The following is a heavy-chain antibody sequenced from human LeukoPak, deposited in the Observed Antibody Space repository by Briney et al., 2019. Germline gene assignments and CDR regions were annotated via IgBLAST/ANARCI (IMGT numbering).Heavy chain of an antibody. Sequence: PGGSLRLSCAASGFTFSSYAMSWVRQDPGKGLEWVSYISSSSSTIYYADSVKGRFTISRDNAKNTLYLQMNSLRAEDTAVYYCAKDKGLILTGYSLAEYFQHWGQGTLVTVSS. V-gene: IGHV3-48*01. CDR1: GFTFSSYA. CDR3: AKDKGLILTGYSLAEYFQH. CDR2: ISSSSSTI. D-gene: IGHD3-9*01. J-gene: IGHJ1*01.